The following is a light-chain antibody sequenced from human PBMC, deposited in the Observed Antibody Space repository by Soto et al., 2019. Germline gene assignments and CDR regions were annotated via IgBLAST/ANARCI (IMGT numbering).Light chain of an antibody. CDR3: QQYSHLIT. CDR2: DAS. CDR1: QVINSY. Sequence: IQLTQSPSSLSASVGDRVNITCRASQVINSYLAWYQQKPGKAPKLLIYDASNLETGVPSRFSGSGSGTDFTFTISSLQPEDIATYYCQQYSHLITFGQGTRLEIK. V-gene: IGKV1-33*01. J-gene: IGKJ5*01.